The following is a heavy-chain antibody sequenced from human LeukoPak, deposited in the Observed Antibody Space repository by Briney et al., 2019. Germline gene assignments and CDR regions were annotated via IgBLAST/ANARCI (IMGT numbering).Heavy chain of an antibody. D-gene: IGHD1-1*01. V-gene: IGHV3-64D*06. CDR1: GFTLSTYA. Sequence: GGSLRLSCSASGFTLSTYAMHWVRQAPGKGLEHVSVISGNGGSTYYADSVKGRFTISRDTSKNTLYLQMSSLRAEDTAVYYCVNEVGTYYYGMDVWGQGTTVTVSS. J-gene: IGHJ6*02. CDR2: ISGNGGST. CDR3: VNEVGTYYYGMDV.